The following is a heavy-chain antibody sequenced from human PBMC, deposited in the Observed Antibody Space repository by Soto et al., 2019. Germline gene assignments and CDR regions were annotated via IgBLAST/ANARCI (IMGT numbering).Heavy chain of an antibody. J-gene: IGHJ4*02. CDR2: INHSGST. CDR1: GGSFSGYY. V-gene: IGHV4-34*01. D-gene: IGHD2-15*01. CDR3: ARDRDDCSGGSGYRNPHDCGDSLFDY. Sequence: SETLSLTCDVYGGSFSGYYWRWIRQPPGKGMEWIEEINHSGSTNYNPSLNSRVTISVDTSKNQFSLKLSSVSAADTAVYYCARDRDDCSGGSGYRNPHDCGDSLFDYWGQGTLVTVS.